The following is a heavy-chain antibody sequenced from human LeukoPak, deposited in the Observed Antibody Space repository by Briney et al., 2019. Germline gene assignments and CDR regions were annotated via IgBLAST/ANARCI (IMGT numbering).Heavy chain of an antibody. CDR2: ISNSGST. V-gene: IGHV4-59*01. D-gene: IGHD3-10*01. CDR1: GGSISSYY. CDR3: ARDGLLWFGESEGYFDY. Sequence: PSETLSLTCTVSGGSISSYYWSWIRQPPGKELEWIGYISNSGSTNYNPSLKSRVTISVDTSKNQFSLKLSSVTAADTAVYYCARDGLLWFGESEGYFDYWGQGTLVTVSS. J-gene: IGHJ4*02.